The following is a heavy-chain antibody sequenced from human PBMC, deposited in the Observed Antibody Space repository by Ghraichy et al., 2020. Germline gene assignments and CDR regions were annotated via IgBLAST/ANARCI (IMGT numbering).Heavy chain of an antibody. Sequence: ASVKVSCKASGYTFTSYGISWVRQAPGQGLEWMGWISAYNGNTNYAQKLQGRVTMTTDTSTSTAYMELRSLRSDDTAVYYCARVEYYDFWSGYYTGENWFDPWGQGTLVTVSS. CDR2: ISAYNGNT. CDR3: ARVEYYDFWSGYYTGENWFDP. V-gene: IGHV1-18*04. CDR1: GYTFTSYG. D-gene: IGHD3-3*01. J-gene: IGHJ5*02.